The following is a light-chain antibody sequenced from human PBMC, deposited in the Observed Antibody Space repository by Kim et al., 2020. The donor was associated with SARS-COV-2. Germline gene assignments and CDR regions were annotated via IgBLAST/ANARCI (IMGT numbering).Light chain of an antibody. CDR1: QNVRNY. Sequence: LSPGGRAILSCRASQNVRNYLAWYQQKPGQPPRLLIHDASVRAAGIPARFSASGSGTDFTLTINNLEPEDFAVYYCQQRSDWPPLTFGGGTKLEI. CDR3: QQRSDWPPLT. CDR2: DAS. V-gene: IGKV3-11*01. J-gene: IGKJ4*01.